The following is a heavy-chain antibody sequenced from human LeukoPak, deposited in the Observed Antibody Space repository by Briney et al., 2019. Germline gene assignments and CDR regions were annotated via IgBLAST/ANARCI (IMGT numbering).Heavy chain of an antibody. J-gene: IGHJ4*02. V-gene: IGHV3-23*01. CDR2: ISGSGGST. CDR3: VESGVVGAIPN. D-gene: IGHD1-26*01. CDR1: GFTFSSYA. Sequence: GSLRLSCAASGFTFSSYAMSWVRQAPGKGLEWVSAISGSGGSTYYADSVKGRFTISRDNSKNTLYLQMNSLRAEDTAVYYCVESGVVGAIPNWGQGTLVTVSS.